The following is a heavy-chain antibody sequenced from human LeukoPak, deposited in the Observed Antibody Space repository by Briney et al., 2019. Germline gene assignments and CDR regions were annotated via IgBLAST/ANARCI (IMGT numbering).Heavy chain of an antibody. CDR2: ISSSSSYI. J-gene: IGHJ4*02. D-gene: IGHD1-26*01. CDR3: ARDLVGAATFDY. CDR1: GFTFSSYS. V-gene: IGHV3-21*01. Sequence: GGSLRLSCAASGFTFSSYSMNWVRQAPGKGLEWVSSISSSSSYIYYADSVKGRFTISRDNAKNSLYLQMNSLGAEDTAVYYCARDLVGAATFDYWGQGTLVTVSS.